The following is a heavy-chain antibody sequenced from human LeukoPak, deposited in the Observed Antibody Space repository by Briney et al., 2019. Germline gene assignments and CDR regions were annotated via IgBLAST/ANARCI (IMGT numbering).Heavy chain of an antibody. D-gene: IGHD3-10*01. J-gene: IGHJ5*02. V-gene: IGHV4-59*01. CDR2: ISYTGST. CDR3: ARDDYRGVTNFDP. CDR1: GVSISPYF. Sequence: SETLTLTCTVSGVSISPYFWSWFRQPPGKGLEWVGYISYTGSTIYSPSLESRVTISVDTSKNQFSLQLTSVTAADTAVYYCARDDYRGVTNFDPWGQGTLVTVSS.